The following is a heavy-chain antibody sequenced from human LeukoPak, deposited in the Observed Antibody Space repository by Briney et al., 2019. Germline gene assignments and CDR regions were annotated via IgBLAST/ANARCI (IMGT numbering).Heavy chain of an antibody. CDR2: INPNSGGT. Sequence: ASVKVSCKASGYTFTGYYMHWVRQAPGQGLEWMGWINPNSGGTNYAQKFQGRVTMTRDTSISTAYTELSRLRSDDTAVYYCARAGIEYYYDSSGPLDLDYWGQGTLVTVSS. CDR1: GYTFTGYY. V-gene: IGHV1-2*02. CDR3: ARAGIEYYYDSSGPLDLDY. D-gene: IGHD3-22*01. J-gene: IGHJ4*02.